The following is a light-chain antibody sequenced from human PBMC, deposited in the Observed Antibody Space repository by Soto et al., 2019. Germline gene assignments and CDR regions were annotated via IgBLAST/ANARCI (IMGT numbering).Light chain of an antibody. Sequence: EIVLTQSPATLSLSPGERATLSCMASRSVSSYLAWYQQKPGQAPRLLIYDASNRATGIPARFSGSGSGTDFTLTISSLEPEDFAVYYCQQRSNWPRTFGQGTKVDI. CDR3: QQRSNWPRT. J-gene: IGKJ1*01. CDR2: DAS. V-gene: IGKV3-11*01. CDR1: RSVSSY.